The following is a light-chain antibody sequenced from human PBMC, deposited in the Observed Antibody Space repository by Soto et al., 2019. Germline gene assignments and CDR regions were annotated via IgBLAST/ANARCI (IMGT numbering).Light chain of an antibody. V-gene: IGKV4-1*01. CDR3: QKYYDTPWT. Sequence: DIVMTQSPDSLAVSLGERATINCKSSQSVLYTSKQKHSLAWYQQKPGQPPKLLIYWASTRESGVPERFSDSGSETDFTLTISNLQAEDVAIYYCQKYYDTPWTFGQGTMVEIK. CDR1: QSVLYTSKQKHS. CDR2: WAS. J-gene: IGKJ1*01.